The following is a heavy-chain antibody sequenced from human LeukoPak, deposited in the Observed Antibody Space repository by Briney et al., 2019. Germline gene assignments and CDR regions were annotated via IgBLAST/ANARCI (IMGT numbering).Heavy chain of an antibody. CDR3: AKDRRPTYYSDSSGYYFRDAFDM. CDR2: MSGGGGST. D-gene: IGHD3-22*01. Sequence: GGSLRLSCAASGFTFSSYAMIWVRQAPGKGLEWVSGMSGGGGSTYYADPVKGRFTISRDNSKNTLYLRMNSLRTEDTAVYYCAKDRRPTYYSDSSGYYFRDAFDMWGQGTMVTVSS. V-gene: IGHV3-23*01. J-gene: IGHJ3*02. CDR1: GFTFSSYA.